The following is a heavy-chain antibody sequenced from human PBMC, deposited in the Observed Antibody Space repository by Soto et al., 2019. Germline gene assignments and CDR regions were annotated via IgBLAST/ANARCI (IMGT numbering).Heavy chain of an antibody. CDR3: AKQTTSYFDY. CDR1: GFTFSSYG. CDR2: IWYDGSNK. J-gene: IGHJ4*02. V-gene: IGHV3-33*06. Sequence: GGSLRLSCAASGFTFSSYGMHWVLQAPCKGLEWVAVIWYDGSNKYYADSVKGRFTISRDNSKNTLYLQMNSLRAEDTAVYYCAKQTTSYFDYWGQGTLVTVSS. D-gene: IGHD1-7*01.